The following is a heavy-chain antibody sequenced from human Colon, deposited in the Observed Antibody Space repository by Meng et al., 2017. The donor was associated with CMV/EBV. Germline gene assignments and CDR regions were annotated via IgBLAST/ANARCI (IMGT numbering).Heavy chain of an antibody. CDR2: IYPQDGGT. Sequence: QEQPVQSGTEVKKPGASVKVSCKTSGYTFTANHLHWVRQAPGQGLEWMGWIYPQDGGTYFAQKFQDRVTLTRDTSITTAYMELSGLTSDDTAIYYCVRESWYFDFWGEGTLVTVSS. CDR3: VRESWYFDF. V-gene: IGHV1-2*02. D-gene: IGHD6-13*01. J-gene: IGHJ4*02. CDR1: GYTFTANH.